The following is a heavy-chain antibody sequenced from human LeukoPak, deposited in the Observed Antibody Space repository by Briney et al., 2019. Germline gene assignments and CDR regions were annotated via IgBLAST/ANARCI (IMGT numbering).Heavy chain of an antibody. J-gene: IGHJ4*02. Sequence: PGGSLRLSCTASGFTFSYYDMNWVRQAPGKGLEWISYLSHTSGSEYFADSVRGRFTVSRDNAQNSFYLQMDSLRVEDTAVYYCARDHTSGHFFDSWGQGTLVTVSS. D-gene: IGHD3-10*01. CDR3: ARDHTSGHFFDS. CDR1: GFTFSYYD. CDR2: LSHTSGSE. V-gene: IGHV3-48*01.